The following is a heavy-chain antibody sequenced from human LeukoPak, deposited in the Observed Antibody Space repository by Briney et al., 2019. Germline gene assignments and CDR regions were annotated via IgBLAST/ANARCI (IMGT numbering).Heavy chain of an antibody. J-gene: IGHJ6*03. Sequence: GGSLRPSCAASEFTLRGYAMHWVRQAPGKGLEWVTFIGYDGSNKYYTDSVKGRFTISRDNSKNTLYLQMNSLRAEDTAIYYCAQDSYYYYIDVWGKGTTVTVSS. V-gene: IGHV3-30*02. CDR2: IGYDGSNK. CDR1: EFTLRGYA. CDR3: AQDSYYYYIDV.